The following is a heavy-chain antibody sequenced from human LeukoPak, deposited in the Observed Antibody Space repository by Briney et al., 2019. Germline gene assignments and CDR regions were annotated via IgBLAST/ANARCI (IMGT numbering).Heavy chain of an antibody. CDR2: IYPGNSDT. V-gene: IGHV5-51*01. D-gene: IGHD3-3*01. J-gene: IGHJ4*02. CDR1: GYSFTSYW. CDR3: ARSNYDFWSGYYSRHFDY. Sequence: GESLQTSSKGSGYSFTSYWIGWVRQMPGKGLEWMGIIYPGNSDTRYTPSFQGQVPISADKSISTAYLQWGSLKASDTAMYYGARSNYDFWSGYYSRHFDYWGQGTLVTVSS.